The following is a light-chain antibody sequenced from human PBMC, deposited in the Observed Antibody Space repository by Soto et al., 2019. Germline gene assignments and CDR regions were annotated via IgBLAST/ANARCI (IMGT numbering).Light chain of an antibody. V-gene: IGKV3D-20*02. CDR3: QQRSNWPWT. CDR1: QSVSSSY. J-gene: IGKJ1*01. CDR2: GAS. Sequence: EIVLTQSPGTPSLSPGERATLSCRASQSVSSSYLAWYQQKPGQAPRLLIYGASSRATGIPDRSSGSGSGTDFTLTISSLEPEDFAVYYCQQRSNWPWTFGQGTKVDIK.